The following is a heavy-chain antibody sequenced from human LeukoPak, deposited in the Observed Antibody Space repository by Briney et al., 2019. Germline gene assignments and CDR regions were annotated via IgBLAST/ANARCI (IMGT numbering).Heavy chain of an antibody. CDR1: GFTFSSYW. V-gene: IGHV3-74*01. Sequence: GGSLRLSCAASGFTFSSYWMHWVRQAPGKGLVWVSRINTDGGTTSYADSVKGRFTLSRDNAKNTLYLQMNSLGAEDTAVYYCARLTGYSRPRELDYWGQGTLVTVSS. CDR3: ARLTGYSRPRELDY. D-gene: IGHD6-13*01. J-gene: IGHJ4*02. CDR2: INTDGGTT.